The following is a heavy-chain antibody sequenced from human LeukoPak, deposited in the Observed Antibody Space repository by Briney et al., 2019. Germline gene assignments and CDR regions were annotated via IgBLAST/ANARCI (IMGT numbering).Heavy chain of an antibody. J-gene: IGHJ5*02. V-gene: IGHV3-13*01. D-gene: IGHD3-22*01. CDR2: IGTAGDT. CDR1: GFTFSSYD. Sequence: TGGSLRLSCAASGFTFSSYDMHWVRQATGKGLEWVSAIGTAGDTYYPGSVKGRFTISRDNAKNSLYLQMNSLRAEDTAVYYCARETYHYDSSGYPGTNCFDPWGQGTLVTVSS. CDR3: ARETYHYDSSGYPGTNCFDP.